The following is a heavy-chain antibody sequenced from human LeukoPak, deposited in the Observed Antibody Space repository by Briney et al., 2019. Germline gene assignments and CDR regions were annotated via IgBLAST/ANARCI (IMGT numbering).Heavy chain of an antibody. CDR3: ARGRYYYDSSGLNWFDP. J-gene: IGHJ5*02. CDR2: MNPNSGNT. V-gene: IGHV1-8*01. D-gene: IGHD3-22*01. Sequence: ASVKVSCKASGYTFTSYDINWVRQATGQGLEWMGWMNPNSGNTGYAQKFQGRVTMTRNTSISTAYMELSSLRSEDTAVYYCARGRYYYDSSGLNWFDPWGRGTLVTVSS. CDR1: GYTFTSYD.